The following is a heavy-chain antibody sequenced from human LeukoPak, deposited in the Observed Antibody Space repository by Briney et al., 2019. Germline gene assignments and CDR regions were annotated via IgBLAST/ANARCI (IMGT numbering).Heavy chain of an antibody. Sequence: PGRSLRLSCAASGFTFTNYNMHWVRQTPGKGLQWVAAILYDGSKKYYADSVKGRFSVYRDNSNYTLYLQMNSQKTEDTAVYSCANFDGDSQAFHIWGQGTMVTVSS. CDR2: ILYDGSKK. V-gene: IGHV3-30*18. CDR1: GFTFTNYN. J-gene: IGHJ3*02. CDR3: ANFDGDSQAFHI. D-gene: IGHD3-9*01.